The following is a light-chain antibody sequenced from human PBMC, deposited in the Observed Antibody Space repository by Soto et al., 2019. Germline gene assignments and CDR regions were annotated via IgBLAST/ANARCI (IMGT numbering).Light chain of an antibody. J-gene: IGKJ5*01. CDR1: QSLLQSNGNNY. CDR3: MQALQTPLT. V-gene: IGKV2-28*01. Sequence: DIVMTQSPLSLPVTPGAPASISCRSSQSLLQSNGNNYLDWYLQKPGQSPQLLIYLGSNRASGVPDRFSGSGSGTHFTLKIGRVHAEDFGVYYCMQALQTPLTFGQGTRLEIK. CDR2: LGS.